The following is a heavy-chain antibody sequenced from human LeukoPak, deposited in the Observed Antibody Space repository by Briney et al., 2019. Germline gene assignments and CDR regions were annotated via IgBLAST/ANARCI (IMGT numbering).Heavy chain of an antibody. CDR3: ARPVINYEQPFGY. CDR2: IYYSGST. Sequence: IGSIYYSGSTYYNPSHKSRVTISVDTSKNQFSLKLSSVTAADTAVYYCARPVINYEQPFGYWGQGTLVTVSS. V-gene: IGHV4-39*01. J-gene: IGHJ4*02. D-gene: IGHD3-22*01.